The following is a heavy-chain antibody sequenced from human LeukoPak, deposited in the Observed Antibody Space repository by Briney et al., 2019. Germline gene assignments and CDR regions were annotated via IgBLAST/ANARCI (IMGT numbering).Heavy chain of an antibody. CDR3: ARALYGDYYFDY. D-gene: IGHD4-17*01. Sequence: SVKVSCKASGGTFSSYAISWVRQAPGQGLEWMGGIIPIFGTANYAQKFQGRVTITTDESTSTAYMELSSLRSEDTAVYYCARALYGDYYFDYWGQGTLVTVSS. CDR2: IIPIFGTA. J-gene: IGHJ4*02. CDR1: GGTFSSYA. V-gene: IGHV1-69*05.